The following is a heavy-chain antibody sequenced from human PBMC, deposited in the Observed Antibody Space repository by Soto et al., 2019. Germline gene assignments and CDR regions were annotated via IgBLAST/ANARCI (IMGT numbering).Heavy chain of an antibody. CDR3: ARDPGYCSGGSCYTYYYYMDV. V-gene: IGHV6-1*01. CDR1: GDSVSSNSAA. CDR2: TYYRSKWYN. D-gene: IGHD2-15*01. J-gene: IGHJ6*03. Sequence: SQTLSLTCVISGDSVSSNSAAWNWIRQSPSRGLEWLGRTYYRSKWYNDYAVSVKSRITINPDTSKNQFSLQLNSVTPEDTAVYYCARDPGYCSGGSCYTYYYYMDVWGKGTTVTVSS.